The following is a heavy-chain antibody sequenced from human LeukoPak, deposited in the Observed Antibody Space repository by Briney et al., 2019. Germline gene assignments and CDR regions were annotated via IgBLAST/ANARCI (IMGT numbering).Heavy chain of an antibody. V-gene: IGHV3-30-3*01. CDR3: ARDQYPKAYCSGGSCYSPTYDY. J-gene: IGHJ4*02. Sequence: PGGSLRLSCAASGFTFSSYAMHWVRQAPGKGLEWVAVISYDGSNKYYADSVKGRFTISRDNSKNTLYLQMNSLRAEDTAVYYCARDQYPKAYCSGGSCYSPTYDYWGQGTLVTVSS. D-gene: IGHD2-15*01. CDR2: ISYDGSNK. CDR1: GFTFSSYA.